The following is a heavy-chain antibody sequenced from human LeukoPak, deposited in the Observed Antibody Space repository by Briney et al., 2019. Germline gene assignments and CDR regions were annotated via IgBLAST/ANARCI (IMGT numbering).Heavy chain of an antibody. CDR2: INTDGSST. CDR1: GFTFSSYW. Sequence: GGSLRLSCAASGFTFSSYWMHWVRQAPGKGLVWVSRINTDGSSTSYADSVKGRFTISRDNAKNTLYLQMNSLRAEDTAVYYCARDVTAAAAFDPWGQGTLVTVSS. D-gene: IGHD6-13*01. J-gene: IGHJ5*02. CDR3: ARDVTAAAAFDP. V-gene: IGHV3-74*01.